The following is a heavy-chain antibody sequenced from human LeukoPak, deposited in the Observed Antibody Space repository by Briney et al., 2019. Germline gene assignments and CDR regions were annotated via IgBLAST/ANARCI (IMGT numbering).Heavy chain of an antibody. CDR1: GWFFSGYY. CDR2: INHSGST. Sequence: SETLSLTCAVYGWFFSGYYWSWIRQPPGKGLEWIGEINHSGSTNYNPSLKSRVTISVDTSKNQFSLKLSSVTAADTAVYYCARGRSWYGDSYFDYWGQGTLVTVSS. J-gene: IGHJ4*02. V-gene: IGHV4-34*01. CDR3: ARGRSWYGDSYFDY. D-gene: IGHD4-17*01.